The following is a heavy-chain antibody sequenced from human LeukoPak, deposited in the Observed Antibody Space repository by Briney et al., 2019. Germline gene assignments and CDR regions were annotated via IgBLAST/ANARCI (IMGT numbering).Heavy chain of an antibody. D-gene: IGHD2-15*01. CDR2: INPSGGST. CDR3: AGSGYFYYIDV. V-gene: IGHV1-46*01. CDR1: GYTFTSYY. Sequence: CXXSGYTFTSYYXHWVXQAPGQXXXWMGIINPSGGSTRYAQKFQGRVTMTRDTSTSTVYMELSSLRSEDTAVYYCAGSGYFYYIDVWGKGTTVTVSS. J-gene: IGHJ6*03.